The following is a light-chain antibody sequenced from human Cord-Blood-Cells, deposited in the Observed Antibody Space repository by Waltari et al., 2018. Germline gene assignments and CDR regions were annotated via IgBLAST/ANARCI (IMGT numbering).Light chain of an antibody. Sequence: QSALTQPASVSGSPGQSITISCTGTSSDVGGYNYVSWYQQHPGKAPKLMIYDVSNRPAVVSKRFSGSKSGNTASLTSSGLQAEDEADYYCSSYTSSSTVVFGGGTKLTVL. CDR2: DVS. CDR3: SSYTSSSTVV. CDR1: SSDVGGYNY. V-gene: IGLV2-14*01. J-gene: IGLJ2*01.